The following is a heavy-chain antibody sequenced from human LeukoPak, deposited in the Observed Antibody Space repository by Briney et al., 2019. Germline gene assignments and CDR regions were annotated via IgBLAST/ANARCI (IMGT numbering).Heavy chain of an antibody. CDR3: ARDRLIAVAGTVGYFDL. Sequence: GGSLRLSSAASGFTFDDYGMSWVRQAPGKGLEWVSGINWNGGSTGYADSVKGRFTISRDNAKNSLYLQMNSLRAEDTALYYCARDRLIAVAGTVGYFDLWGRGTLVTVSS. V-gene: IGHV3-20*04. D-gene: IGHD6-19*01. J-gene: IGHJ2*01. CDR1: GFTFDDYG. CDR2: INWNGGST.